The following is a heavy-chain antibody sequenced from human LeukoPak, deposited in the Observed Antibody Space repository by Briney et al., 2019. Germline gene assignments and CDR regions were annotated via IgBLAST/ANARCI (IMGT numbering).Heavy chain of an antibody. CDR1: GGTFSSYA. CDR2: IIPIFGTA. Sequence: ASVKVSCKASGGTFSSYAISWVRQAPGQGLGWMGGIIPIFGTANYAQKFQGRVTITADESTSTAYMELSSLRSEDTAVYYCARDLLGCSGGSCYPYGMDVWGQGTTVTVSS. V-gene: IGHV1-69*13. D-gene: IGHD2-15*01. CDR3: ARDLLGCSGGSCYPYGMDV. J-gene: IGHJ6*02.